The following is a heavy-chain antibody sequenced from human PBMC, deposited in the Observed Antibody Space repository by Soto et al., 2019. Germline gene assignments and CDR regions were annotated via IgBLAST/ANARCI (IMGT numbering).Heavy chain of an antibody. V-gene: IGHV3-30*03. CDR2: ISDDGSNK. Sequence: GGSLRLSCAASGFTFSSYGMHWVRQAPGKGLEWVAVISDDGSNKYYADSVKGRFTISRDNSKNTLYLQMNSLRAEDTAVYYCARDLSGYGYDYWGQGTLVTVSS. J-gene: IGHJ4*02. CDR3: ARDLSGYGYDY. D-gene: IGHD5-18*01. CDR1: GFTFSSYG.